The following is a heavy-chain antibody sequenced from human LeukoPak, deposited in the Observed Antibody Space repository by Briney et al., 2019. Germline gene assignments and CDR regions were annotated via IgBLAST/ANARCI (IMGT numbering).Heavy chain of an antibody. J-gene: IGHJ4*02. CDR1: GFIFNNYA. Sequence: GGSLRLSCAASGFIFNNYAVSWVRQAPGKGLEWVSFISSSSSTIYYADSVKGRFTISRDNAQNSVYLQMNSLRAEDTAVYYCARETRRGTNFDYWGQGTQVTVSS. CDR3: ARETRRGTNFDY. CDR2: ISSSSSTI. V-gene: IGHV3-48*01.